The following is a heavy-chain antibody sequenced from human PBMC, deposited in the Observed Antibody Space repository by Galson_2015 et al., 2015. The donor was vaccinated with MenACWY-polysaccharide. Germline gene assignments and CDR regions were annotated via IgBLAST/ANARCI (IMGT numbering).Heavy chain of an antibody. Sequence: SLRLSCAASGFTFSTYAMHWVRQVPGKGLLWGSRIYPDGSSPTYADSVKGRFTVSRDNAKDTLYLQMDSLSADDTAVYYCLRGSIGWKGMDVWGQGTTVTVSS. CDR1: GFTFSTYA. J-gene: IGHJ6*02. CDR3: LRGSIGWKGMDV. CDR2: IYPDGSSP. V-gene: IGHV3-74*01. D-gene: IGHD6-19*01.